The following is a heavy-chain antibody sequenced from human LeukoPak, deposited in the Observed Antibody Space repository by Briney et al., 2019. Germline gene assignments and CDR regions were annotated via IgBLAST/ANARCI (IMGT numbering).Heavy chain of an antibody. J-gene: IGHJ4*02. CDR1: GGSISTYY. V-gene: IGHV4-59*01. D-gene: IGHD5-18*01. CDR2: IYYSGST. Sequence: SETLSLTCTVSGGSISTYYWSWIRQPPGKGLEWIGYIYYSGSTNYNPSLKSRVTISVDTSKSQFSLKLSSVTAADTAVYYCGKTTVGYSSGQKPAWPVDYWGQGTLVTVSS. CDR3: GKTTVGYSSGQKPAWPVDY.